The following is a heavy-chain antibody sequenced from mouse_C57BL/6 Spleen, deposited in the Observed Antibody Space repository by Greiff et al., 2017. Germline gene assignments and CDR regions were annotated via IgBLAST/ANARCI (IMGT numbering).Heavy chain of an antibody. CDR2: ISDGGSYT. CDR3: ARDYYYGSPWYFDV. Sequence: EVKLVESGGGLVKPGGSLKLSCAASGFTFSSYAMSWVRQTPEKRLEWVATISDGGSYTYYPDNVKGRFTISRDNAKNNLYLQMSHLKSEDTAMYYCARDYYYGSPWYFDVWGTGTTVTVSS. CDR1: GFTFSSYA. V-gene: IGHV5-4*01. D-gene: IGHD1-1*01. J-gene: IGHJ1*03.